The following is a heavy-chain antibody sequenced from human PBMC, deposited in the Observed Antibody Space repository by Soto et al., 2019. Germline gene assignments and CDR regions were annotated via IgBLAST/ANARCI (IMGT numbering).Heavy chain of an antibody. CDR2: ISDSGGST. CDR3: AKHGPLGTIIVVITRFQY. Sequence: EVRLLESGGGLVQPGGSLRLSCAASGFTFSRYGMSWVRQAPGKGLEWGSGISDSGGSTYYADSVKGRFTISRDNSKNTLYLQMNSLRVEDTAVYYCAKHGPLGTIIVVITRFQYWGQGTLVTVSS. V-gene: IGHV3-23*01. D-gene: IGHD3-22*01. CDR1: GFTFSRYG. J-gene: IGHJ4*02.